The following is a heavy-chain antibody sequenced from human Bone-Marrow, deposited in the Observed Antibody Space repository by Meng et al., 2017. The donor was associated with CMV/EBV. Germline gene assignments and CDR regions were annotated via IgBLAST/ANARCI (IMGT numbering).Heavy chain of an antibody. Sequence: GGSLRLSCAASGFTFSSYEMNWVRQAPGKGLEWVSYISSSGNTIYYADSVKGRFTISRDNAKNSLYLQMNSLRAEDTALYYCARDHQAYDFWSGYYGDAFDIWGQGTMVTVSS. CDR2: ISSSGNTI. V-gene: IGHV3-48*03. CDR1: GFTFSSYE. J-gene: IGHJ3*02. CDR3: ARDHQAYDFWSGYYGDAFDI. D-gene: IGHD3-3*01.